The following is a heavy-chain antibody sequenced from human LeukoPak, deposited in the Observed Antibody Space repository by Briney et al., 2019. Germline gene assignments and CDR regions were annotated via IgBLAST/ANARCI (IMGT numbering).Heavy chain of an antibody. CDR3: AKDKFERIVEVTGICDY. CDR2: ISGTGGST. D-gene: IGHD2-21*02. Sequence: GGSLRLSCAASGFTFSSYAMNWVRQAPGKGLEWVSAISGTGGSTYYVDSVKGRFTISRDNSKNTLYLQMNSLRAEDTAVYYCAKDKFERIVEVTGICDYWGQGTLVTVSS. J-gene: IGHJ4*02. V-gene: IGHV3-23*01. CDR1: GFTFSSYA.